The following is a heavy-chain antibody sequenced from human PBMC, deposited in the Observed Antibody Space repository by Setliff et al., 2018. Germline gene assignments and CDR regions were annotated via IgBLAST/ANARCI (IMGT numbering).Heavy chain of an antibody. D-gene: IGHD2-8*01. V-gene: IGHV1-18*01. J-gene: IGHJ4*02. Sequence: AASVKVSCKASGYTFTESIVSWVRQAPGQGLEWLGWIGVYSGNTYTAQRFQDRVPMTTDTSTNMAYLELRGLRSDDTAVYYCLRLVRYCSRTSCQRTSGDEVWGQGTLVTVS. CDR1: GYTFTESI. CDR3: LRLVRYCSRTSCQRTSGDEV. CDR2: IGVYSGNT.